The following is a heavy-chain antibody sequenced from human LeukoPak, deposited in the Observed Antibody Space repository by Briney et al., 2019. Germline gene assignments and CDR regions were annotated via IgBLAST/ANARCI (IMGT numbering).Heavy chain of an antibody. D-gene: IGHD5-18*01. J-gene: IGHJ4*02. V-gene: IGHV3-66*01. CDR1: GFTVSTNY. CDR3: ARGLLRDGYTYTYSFDY. CDR2: VYMGGTT. Sequence: GGSLRLSCAASGFTVSTNYMNWVRQAPGKGLEWVSGVYMGGTTYYAASVKGSFTISRASTKNTIYLQMNNLRAEDTAVYYCARGLLRDGYTYTYSFDYWGQGALVTVSS.